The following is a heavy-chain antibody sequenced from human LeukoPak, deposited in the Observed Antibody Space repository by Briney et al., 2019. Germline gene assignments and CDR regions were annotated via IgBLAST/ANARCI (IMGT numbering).Heavy chain of an antibody. Sequence: SETLSLTCTVSGGSISSYYWSWIRQPPGKGLEWIGYIYTSGSTSYNPSLKSRVTISVDTSKNQFSLNLSSVTAADTAVFYCARHWEYCSSSGCSSDAFDIWGQGTMVTVSS. CDR3: ARHWEYCSSSGCSSDAFDI. V-gene: IGHV4-4*09. D-gene: IGHD2-2*01. CDR1: GGSISSYY. CDR2: IYTSGST. J-gene: IGHJ3*02.